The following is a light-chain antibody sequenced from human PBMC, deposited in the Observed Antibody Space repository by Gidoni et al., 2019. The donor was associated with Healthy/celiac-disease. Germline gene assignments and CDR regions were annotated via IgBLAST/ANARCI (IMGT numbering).Light chain of an antibody. CDR3: CSYAGSYV. CDR1: SSDVGGYNY. J-gene: IGLJ1*01. Sequence: QSALTQPRSVSGSPGQSVTISCTGTSSDVGGYNYVSWYQQHPVKAPTLMIYDVSKRPSGVPDLFSGSKSGNTASLTISGLQAEDEADYYCCSYAGSYVFGTGTKVTVL. V-gene: IGLV2-11*01. CDR2: DVS.